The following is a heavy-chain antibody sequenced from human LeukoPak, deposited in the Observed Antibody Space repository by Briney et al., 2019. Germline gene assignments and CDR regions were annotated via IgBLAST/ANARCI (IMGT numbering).Heavy chain of an antibody. Sequence: SETLSLTCTVSGGSISSSRYYWGWIRQPPGKGLEWIGSIHYSGSTYYNPSLKSRVTVSVDTSENQFSLKLSSVTAADTAVYYCARYTIAAATDAFDIWGQGTMVTVSS. D-gene: IGHD6-13*01. CDR3: ARYTIAAATDAFDI. J-gene: IGHJ3*02. CDR1: GGSISSSRYY. V-gene: IGHV4-39*07. CDR2: IHYSGST.